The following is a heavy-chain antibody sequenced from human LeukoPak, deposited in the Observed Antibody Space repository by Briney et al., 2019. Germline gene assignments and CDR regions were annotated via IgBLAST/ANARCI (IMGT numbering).Heavy chain of an antibody. CDR1: GFTFSSYG. Sequence: GGSLRLSCAASGFTFSSYGMHWVRQAPGKGLEWVAVIWYDGSNEYYADSVKGRFTISRDNAKNSLHLQMNSLRAEDTAVYYCTSYAGRSDDYWGQGTLVTVSS. CDR2: IWYDGSNE. J-gene: IGHJ4*02. V-gene: IGHV3-33*03. D-gene: IGHD3-16*01. CDR3: TSYAGRSDDY.